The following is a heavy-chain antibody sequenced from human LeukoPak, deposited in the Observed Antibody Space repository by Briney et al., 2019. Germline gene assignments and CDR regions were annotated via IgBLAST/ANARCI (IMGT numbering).Heavy chain of an antibody. V-gene: IGHV3-23*01. CDR1: GFTFRNYA. Sequence: GKSLRLSCAASGFTFRNYAMSWVRQAPGKGLEWVSAISGGGGSTYYADSVKGRFTISRDNSKNTLYLQMNSLRAEDTAVYYCAKGMITFGGSRDDYWGQGTLVTVSS. J-gene: IGHJ4*02. D-gene: IGHD3-16*01. CDR3: AKGMITFGGSRDDY. CDR2: ISGGGGST.